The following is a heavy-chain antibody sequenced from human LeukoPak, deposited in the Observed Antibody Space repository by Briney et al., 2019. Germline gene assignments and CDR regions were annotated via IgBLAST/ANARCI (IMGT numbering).Heavy chain of an antibody. D-gene: IGHD3-22*01. CDR1: GGSLSTYY. CDR3: ARASGGYYNNWFDP. CDR2: IYYTGST. J-gene: IGHJ5*02. Sequence: SETLSLTCTVSGGSLSTYYWSWIRQPPGKGLDWMGDIYYTGSTNYNPSLKSRVTISVDTSKNQFSLNLNSVTAADTDVCYCARASGGYYNNWFDPWGQGTLVTVSS. V-gene: IGHV4-59*01.